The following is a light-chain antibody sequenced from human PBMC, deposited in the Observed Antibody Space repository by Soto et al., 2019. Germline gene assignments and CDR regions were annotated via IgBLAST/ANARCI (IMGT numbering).Light chain of an antibody. CDR3: SSYTSSSTLGV. Sequence: QSALTQPGSVSGSPGQAITISRTGTSSDVGGYNYVSWYQQHPGKAPKLMIYDVSNRPSGVSNRFSGSKSGNTASLTISGLQAEDEADYYCSSYTSSSTLGVFGTGTKLTVL. J-gene: IGLJ1*01. CDR2: DVS. V-gene: IGLV2-14*01. CDR1: SSDVGGYNY.